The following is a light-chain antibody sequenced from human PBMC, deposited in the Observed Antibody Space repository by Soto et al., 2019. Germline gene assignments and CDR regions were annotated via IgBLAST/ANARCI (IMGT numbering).Light chain of an antibody. CDR1: QSISSY. CDR3: QQRSNWPWT. V-gene: IGKV3-11*01. J-gene: IGKJ1*01. CDR2: EAS. Sequence: EIVLTQSPATLSLPPGERATLSCRASQSISSYLAWYQQKPGQAPRLLIYEASNRATGIPARFSGSGSGTDFTLTISSLEPEDFAVYYCQQRSNWPWTFGQGTKVDIK.